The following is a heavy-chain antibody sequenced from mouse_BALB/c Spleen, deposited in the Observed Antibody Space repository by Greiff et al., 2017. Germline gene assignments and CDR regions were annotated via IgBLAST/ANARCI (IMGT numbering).Heavy chain of an antibody. CDR2: ISSGSSTI. J-gene: IGHJ3*01. V-gene: IGHV5-17*02. D-gene: IGHD2-10*02. Sequence: EVKVVESGGGLVQPGGSRKLSCAASGFTFSSFGMHWVRQAPEKGLEWVAYISSGSSTIYYADTVKGRFTISRDNPKNTLFLQMTSLRSEDTAMYYCARGRYGNYAWFAYWGQGTLVTVSA. CDR3: ARGRYGNYAWFAY. CDR1: GFTFSSFG.